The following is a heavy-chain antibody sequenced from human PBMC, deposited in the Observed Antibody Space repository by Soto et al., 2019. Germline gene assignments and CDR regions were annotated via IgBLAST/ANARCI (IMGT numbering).Heavy chain of an antibody. D-gene: IGHD2-8*01. V-gene: IGHV4-59*08. CDR1: GGSISSYY. J-gene: IGHJ5*02. CDR3: ARNPLGYCTNGVCYTSWFDP. Sequence: SETLSLTCTASGGSISSYYWSWIRQPPGKGLEWIGYIYYSGSTNYNPSLKSRVTISVDTSKNQFSLKLSSVTAADTAVYYCARNPLGYCTNGVCYTSWFDPWGQGTLVTVSS. CDR2: IYYSGST.